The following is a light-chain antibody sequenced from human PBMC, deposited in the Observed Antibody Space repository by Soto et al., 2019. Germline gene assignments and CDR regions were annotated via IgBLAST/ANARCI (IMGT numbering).Light chain of an antibody. CDR2: GSI. J-gene: IGLJ1*01. CDR1: NSNIGAGYD. Sequence: QSVLTQPPSVSGAPGQRVTIFCTGSNSNIGAGYDVHWYQQLPGTAPKLLIFGSINRPSGVPDRFSGSKSGTSASLAITGLQAEDEAEYYCQSYDSSLSGYVFGTGTKLTVL. CDR3: QSYDSSLSGYV. V-gene: IGLV1-40*01.